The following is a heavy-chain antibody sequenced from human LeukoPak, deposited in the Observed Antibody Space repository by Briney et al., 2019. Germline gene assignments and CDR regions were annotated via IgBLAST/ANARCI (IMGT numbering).Heavy chain of an antibody. CDR1: GGSFSGYY. CDR3: VISLLWFGESHY. CDR2: INHSGST. V-gene: IGHV4-34*01. J-gene: IGHJ4*02. Sequence: SETLSLTCAVYGGSFSGYYWSWIRQPPGKGLEWIGEINHSGSTNYNPSLKSRVTISVDTSKNQFSLKLSSVTAADTAVYYCVISLLWFGESHYWGQGTLVTVSS. D-gene: IGHD3-10*01.